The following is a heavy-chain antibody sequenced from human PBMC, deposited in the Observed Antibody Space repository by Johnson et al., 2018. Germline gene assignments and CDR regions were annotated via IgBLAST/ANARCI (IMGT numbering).Heavy chain of an antibody. J-gene: IGHJ1*01. V-gene: IGHV3-30*02. Sequence: QVQLVQSGGGLVQPGGSLRLSCAASGFTFSNYGMHWVRQAPGKGLEWVAVIWYDGSNKYYADSVKGRFTISRDNSKNTLYLQMNSLRAEDTAEYYCAKDKRIYGGSEYFQHWGQGTLVTVSS. D-gene: IGHD3-3*01. CDR3: AKDKRIYGGSEYFQH. CDR2: IWYDGSNK. CDR1: GFTFSNYG.